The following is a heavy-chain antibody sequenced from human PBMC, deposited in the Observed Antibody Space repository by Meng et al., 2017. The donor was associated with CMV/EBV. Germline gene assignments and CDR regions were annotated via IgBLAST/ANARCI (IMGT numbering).Heavy chain of an antibody. CDR1: GGSISSSSYY. J-gene: IGHJ5*02. Sequence: SETLSLTCTVSGGSISSSSYYWGWIRQPPGKGLEWIGSIYYSGSTYYNPSLKSRVTISVDTSKNQFSLKLSSVTAADTAVYYCARREGSRSWYRNWFDPWGQGTLVTVSS. V-gene: IGHV4-39*01. D-gene: IGHD6-13*01. CDR3: ARREGSRSWYRNWFDP. CDR2: IYYSGST.